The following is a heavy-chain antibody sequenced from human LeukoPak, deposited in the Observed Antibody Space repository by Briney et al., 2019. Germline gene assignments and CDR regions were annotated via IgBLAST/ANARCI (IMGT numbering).Heavy chain of an antibody. D-gene: IGHD6-19*01. CDR2: IRSKPNSYAT. Sequence: PVGSLRLCCAASGLTFSGSAMHWVRQASGKGLDWVGRIRSKPNSYATTYAASVKGRFTISRDDSKNTAYLQINSLKTEDTAVYYCTRHRPGYSSGWNFDYWGQGTLVTVSS. CDR1: GLTFSGSA. V-gene: IGHV3-73*01. J-gene: IGHJ4*02. CDR3: TRHRPGYSSGWNFDY.